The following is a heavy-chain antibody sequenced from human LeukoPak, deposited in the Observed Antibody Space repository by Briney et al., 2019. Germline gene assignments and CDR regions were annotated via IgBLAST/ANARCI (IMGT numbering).Heavy chain of an antibody. CDR1: GGSISSRSYS. CDR3: ARDDLRSDWFDP. CDR2: IDYSGTT. Sequence: SETLSLTCSVSGGSISSRSYSWGWIRQTPGKGLEWIGNIDYSGTTYYTPSLKSRITFPVDTSKNQFSLRLSSVTAADTAVYYCARDDLRSDWFDPWGQGTLVIVSS. J-gene: IGHJ5*02. V-gene: IGHV4-39*07.